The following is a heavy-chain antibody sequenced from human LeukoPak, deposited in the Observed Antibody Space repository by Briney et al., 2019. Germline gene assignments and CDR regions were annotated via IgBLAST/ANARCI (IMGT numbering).Heavy chain of an antibody. Sequence: QSGGSLRLSCAASGFTFTNYWMHWVRQAPGEGLMWVSRINSDGSSTSYADSVKGRFTISRDNAKNTLYLQMNSLRAEDTAMYYCARADTSGYAVFDYWGQGALVTVSS. D-gene: IGHD3-22*01. CDR2: INSDGSST. CDR3: ARADTSGYAVFDY. V-gene: IGHV3-74*01. J-gene: IGHJ4*02. CDR1: GFTFTNYW.